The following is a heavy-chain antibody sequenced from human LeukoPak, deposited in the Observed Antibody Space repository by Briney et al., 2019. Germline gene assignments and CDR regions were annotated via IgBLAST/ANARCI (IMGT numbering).Heavy chain of an antibody. D-gene: IGHD1-1*01. Sequence: GESLKISCKGSGYRFTSYWIGWVRQMPGKGLEWMGIIYPGDSDTRYSPSFRGQVTMSADKSINTAYLQWSSLEASDTAMYYCARHRALYGTDAFDIWGQGTMVTVSS. CDR1: GYRFTSYW. CDR3: ARHRALYGTDAFDI. J-gene: IGHJ3*02. V-gene: IGHV5-51*01. CDR2: IYPGDSDT.